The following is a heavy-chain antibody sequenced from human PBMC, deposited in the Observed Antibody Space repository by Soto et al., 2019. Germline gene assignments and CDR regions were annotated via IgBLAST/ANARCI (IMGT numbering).Heavy chain of an antibody. CDR2: ISYDGTRK. CDR3: ARVGYDSTGYYYFFDH. D-gene: IGHD3-22*01. V-gene: IGHV3-30*04. CDR1: GFSFSTYA. J-gene: IGHJ4*02. Sequence: ESGGGVVQPGVSLRLSCAASGFSFSTYAMHWVRQAPGKGLEWVALISYDGTRKYYADSVRGRFSISRDGSKNTLFLQMNSLRAEDTAVYYCARVGYDSTGYYYFFDHWGQGTLVTVSS.